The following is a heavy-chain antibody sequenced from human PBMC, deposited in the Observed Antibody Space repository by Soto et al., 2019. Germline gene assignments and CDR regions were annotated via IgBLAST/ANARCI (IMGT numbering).Heavy chain of an antibody. Sequence: SETLSLTCAVEGGSFSGYYWSWIRQPPGKGLEWIGEINHSGSTNYNPSLKSRVTISVDTSKNQFSLKLSSVTAADTAVYYCAGRTSLASVEIFSGGLSGYNWVDPWGRGTLVTVS. CDR1: GGSFSGYY. CDR2: INHSGST. J-gene: IGHJ5*01. D-gene: IGHD3-3*01. CDR3: AGRTSLASVEIFSGGLSGYNWVDP. V-gene: IGHV4-34*01.